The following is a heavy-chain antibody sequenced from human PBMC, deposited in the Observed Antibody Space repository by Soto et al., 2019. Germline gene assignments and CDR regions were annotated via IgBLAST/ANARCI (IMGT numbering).Heavy chain of an antibody. CDR2: THHNGGT. Sequence: QVQLQESGPGLVKPSGTLSLTCAVSGDSVFDGRWWSWVRLPPGKGLEWIGETHHNGGTNYNPSLKSRVTISVDKSTNHFSLNLTSVTAADTAVYYCAREGGYRLEYWGQGTLVTVSS. CDR1: GDSVFDGRW. D-gene: IGHD1-26*01. CDR3: AREGGYRLEY. V-gene: IGHV4-4*02. J-gene: IGHJ4*02.